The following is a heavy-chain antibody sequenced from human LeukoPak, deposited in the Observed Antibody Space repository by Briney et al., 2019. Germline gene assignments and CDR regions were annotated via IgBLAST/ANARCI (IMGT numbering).Heavy chain of an antibody. J-gene: IGHJ3*02. CDR3: ARITVTTYGAFDI. D-gene: IGHD4-17*01. CDR2: ITSSSSTI. Sequence: PGRSLRLSCAASGFTFDDYAMHWVRQAPGKGLEWVSFITSSSSTIYYADSVKGRFTISRDNAKNSLFLQMNSLRDEDTAVYYCARITVTTYGAFDIWGQGTMVTVSS. V-gene: IGHV3-48*02. CDR1: GFTFDDYA.